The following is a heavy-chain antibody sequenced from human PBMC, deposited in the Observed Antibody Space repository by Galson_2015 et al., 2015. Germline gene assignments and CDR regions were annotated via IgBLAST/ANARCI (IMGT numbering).Heavy chain of an antibody. CDR1: GDSISRSDSS. Sequence: GDSISRSDSSWNWIRQTPAKGLEWIGYIYHSGNSKYNPSLKSRVAMSLDESNNQFSLRLDSVTAADTAVYFCARGGRVMVVGIVTTPFFDYWGQGALVTISS. V-gene: IGHV4-30-2*01. CDR2: IYHSGNS. D-gene: IGHD2/OR15-2a*01. CDR3: ARGGRVMVVGIVTTPFFDY. J-gene: IGHJ4*02.